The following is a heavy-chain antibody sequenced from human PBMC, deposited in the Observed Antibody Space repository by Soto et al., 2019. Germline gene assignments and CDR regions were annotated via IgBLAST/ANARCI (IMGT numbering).Heavy chain of an antibody. Sequence: PSETLSLTCAVYGGSFSGYYWSWIRQPPGKGLEWIGEINHSGSTNYNPSLKSRVTISVDTSKNQFSLKLSSVTAADTAVYYCARSRVVATISRIERAYYNWFDPWGQGTLVTVS. CDR2: INHSGST. CDR3: ARSRVVATISRIERAYYNWFDP. V-gene: IGHV4-34*01. D-gene: IGHD5-12*01. J-gene: IGHJ5*02. CDR1: GGSFSGYY.